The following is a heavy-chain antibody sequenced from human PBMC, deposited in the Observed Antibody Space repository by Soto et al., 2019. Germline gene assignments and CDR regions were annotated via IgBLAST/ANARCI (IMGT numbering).Heavy chain of an antibody. CDR1: GFSVSTSGEG. J-gene: IGHJ5*02. Sequence: SGPTLVNPTQTLTLTCTFSGFSVSTSGEGVGWIRQPPGKALEWLALLYWDDDKRYSPSLKSRLTITKDTSKNQVVLTMTNMDPVDSATYYCAHRRHYCSGSTCYGWFDPWGQGTLVTVSS. V-gene: IGHV2-5*02. CDR2: LYWDDDK. CDR3: AHRRHYCSGSTCYGWFDP. D-gene: IGHD2-15*01.